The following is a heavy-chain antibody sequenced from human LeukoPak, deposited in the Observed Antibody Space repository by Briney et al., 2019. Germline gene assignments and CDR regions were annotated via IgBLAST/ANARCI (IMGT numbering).Heavy chain of an antibody. J-gene: IGHJ5*02. Sequence: GESLKISCKGSAYSFTSYWIGWVRQMPGKGLEWMWIIYPGDSETRYSPSFQGQVTISADKFISTVYLQWSSLKASDTAMYYCATTTDSSGWYRGFDPWGQGTLVTVSS. CDR2: IYPGDSET. D-gene: IGHD6-19*01. CDR1: AYSFTSYW. V-gene: IGHV5-51*01. CDR3: ATTTDSSGWYRGFDP.